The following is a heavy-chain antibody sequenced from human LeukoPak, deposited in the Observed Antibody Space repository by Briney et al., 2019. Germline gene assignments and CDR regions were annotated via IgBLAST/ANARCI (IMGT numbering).Heavy chain of an antibody. J-gene: IGHJ6*02. V-gene: IGHV3-21*01. CDR1: GFAFSTYS. D-gene: IGHD3-22*01. CDR3: TKHITTDATTPFYYGMDV. Sequence: GSLRLSCAASGFAFSTYSMNWVRQPPGQGLKWGAFISLNSAAIYYADSVRGRFTISRDNAKNSLHLQMDSLRAEDTAIYYCTKHITTDATTPFYYGMDVWGQGTTVTVSS. CDR2: ISLNSAAI.